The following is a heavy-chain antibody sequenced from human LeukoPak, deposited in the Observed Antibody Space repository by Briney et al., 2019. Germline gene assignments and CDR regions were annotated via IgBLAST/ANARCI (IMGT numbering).Heavy chain of an antibody. J-gene: IGHJ4*02. D-gene: IGHD1-1*01. Sequence: GGSLRLSCAASGYTFTTYWIGWVRQMPGKGLEWMGIIYPTDSDARYSPSFQGQVTISVDTSISTVYLQWNSLKASDSAMYYCGASPSPTGTERYYWGQGTLVTVSS. CDR2: IYPTDSDA. CDR3: GASPSPTGTERYY. V-gene: IGHV5-51*01. CDR1: GYTFTTYW.